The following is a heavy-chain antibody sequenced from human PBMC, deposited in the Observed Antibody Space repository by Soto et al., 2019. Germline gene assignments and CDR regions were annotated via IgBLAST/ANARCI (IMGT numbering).Heavy chain of an antibody. V-gene: IGHV1-2*02. CDR1: GYTFTGYY. CDR3: ARGVAAAEGHYYGMDV. Sequence: QVQLVQSGAEVKKPGASVKVSCKASGYTFTGYYMHWVRQAPGQGLAWMGWINPNSGGTNYAQKFQGRVTMTRDTSISTAYMELSRLRSDDTAVYYCARGVAAAEGHYYGMDVWGQGTTVTVSS. D-gene: IGHD6-13*01. CDR2: INPNSGGT. J-gene: IGHJ6*02.